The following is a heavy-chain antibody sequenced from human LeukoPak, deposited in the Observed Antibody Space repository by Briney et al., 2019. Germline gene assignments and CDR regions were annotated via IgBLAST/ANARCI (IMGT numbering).Heavy chain of an antibody. D-gene: IGHD1-14*01. CDR3: AATGFTTANDRDY. CDR1: GFTFSSYA. CDR2: ISSNGGST. J-gene: IGHJ4*02. V-gene: IGHV3-64*01. Sequence: GGSLRLSCAASGFTFSSYAMHWVRQAPGKGLEYVSAISSNGGSTYYANSVKGRFTISRDNSKNTLYLQMGSLRAEDTAVYYCAATGFTTANDRDYWGQGTLVTVSS.